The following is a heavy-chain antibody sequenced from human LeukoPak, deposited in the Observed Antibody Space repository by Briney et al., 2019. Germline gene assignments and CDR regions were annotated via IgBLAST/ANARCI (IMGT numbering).Heavy chain of an antibody. Sequence: SETLSLTCTVSGGSINSINYYCGWIRQPPGKGVEWIGCFYSSGSASYPPSLKSRVTIPEDTSKTQSSLRLSSVAAADPAVYYCQARYLEWLLEYWGEGTLVTVSP. CDR1: GGSINSINYY. CDR3: QARYLEWLLEY. D-gene: IGHD3-3*01. CDR2: FYSSGSA. V-gene: IGHV4-39*01. J-gene: IGHJ4*02.